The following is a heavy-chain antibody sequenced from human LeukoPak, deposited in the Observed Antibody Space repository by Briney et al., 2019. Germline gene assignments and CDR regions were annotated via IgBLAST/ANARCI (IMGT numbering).Heavy chain of an antibody. CDR3: ARRGTWGFFDY. J-gene: IGHJ4*02. CDR2: VSYSGST. D-gene: IGHD7-27*01. V-gene: IGHV4-59*01. Sequence: SETLSLTCTVSGGSISSYYWSWIRQPPGKGLEWIGYVSYSGSTNYNPSLKSRVTISVDTSKNQFSLKLSSVTAADTAVYYCARRGTWGFFDYWGQGTLVTVSS. CDR1: GGSISSYY.